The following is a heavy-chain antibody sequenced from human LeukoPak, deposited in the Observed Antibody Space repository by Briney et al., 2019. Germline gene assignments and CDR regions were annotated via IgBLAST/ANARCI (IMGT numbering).Heavy chain of an antibody. CDR1: DYSISSGHY. D-gene: IGHD3-16*01. V-gene: IGHV4-38-2*02. Sequence: SETLSLTCTVSDYSISSGHYWGWVRQPPGKGLEWIGNIYHTETTYYNPSLKSRITISVDTSKNQFSLRLSSVTAADTAVYYCARIGDRGVYFDYWGQGTLVTVSS. CDR2: IYHTETT. CDR3: ARIGDRGVYFDY. J-gene: IGHJ4*02.